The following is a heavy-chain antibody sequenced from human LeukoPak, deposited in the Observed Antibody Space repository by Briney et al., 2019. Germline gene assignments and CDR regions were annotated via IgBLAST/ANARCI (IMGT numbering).Heavy chain of an antibody. CDR2: ISGSGAIT. D-gene: IGHD2-15*01. CDR3: SCYEY. Sequence: GGSLRLSCAVSGFTFSSYAMSWVRQAPGKGLEWVSRISGSGAITEYADSVKGRFTISRDNSKSTLSLQMSSLRAEDTAVYYCSCYEYWGQGTLVTVSS. J-gene: IGHJ4*02. V-gene: IGHV3-23*01. CDR1: GFTFSSYA.